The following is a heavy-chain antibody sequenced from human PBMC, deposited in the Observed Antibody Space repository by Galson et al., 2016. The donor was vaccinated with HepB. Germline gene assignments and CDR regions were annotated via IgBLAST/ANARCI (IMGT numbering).Heavy chain of an antibody. V-gene: IGHV3-21*01. CDR2: ISSSSSYI. Sequence: SLRLSCAASGFTFSSYSMHWVRQAPGKGLEWVSFISSSSSYIYYADSVKGRFTISRDNAKNSLYLQMNSLRAEDTAVYYCARGVYSGYDWVRNWFDPWGQGTLVTVSS. J-gene: IGHJ5*02. D-gene: IGHD5-12*01. CDR3: ARGVYSGYDWVRNWFDP. CDR1: GFTFSSYS.